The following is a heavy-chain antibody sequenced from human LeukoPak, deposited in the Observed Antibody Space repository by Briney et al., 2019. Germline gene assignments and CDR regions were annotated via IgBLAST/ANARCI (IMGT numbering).Heavy chain of an antibody. CDR1: GFTFDDYA. D-gene: IGHD6-13*01. Sequence: PGGSLRLSCAASGFTFDDYAMHWVRQAPGKGLEWVSGISWNSGSIGYADSVKGRFTISRGNAKNSLYLQMNSLRAEDTALYYCAKDLAAAYGGVDYWGQGTLVTVSS. CDR2: ISWNSGSI. V-gene: IGHV3-9*01. J-gene: IGHJ4*02. CDR3: AKDLAAAYGGVDY.